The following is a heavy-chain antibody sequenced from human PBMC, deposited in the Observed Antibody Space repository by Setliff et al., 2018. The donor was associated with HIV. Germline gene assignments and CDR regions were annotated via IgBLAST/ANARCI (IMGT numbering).Heavy chain of an antibody. V-gene: IGHV3-33*03. CDR1: GFTFSSYG. CDR2: IWYDGSNK. J-gene: IGHJ5*02. Sequence: GGSLRLSCAASGFTFSSYGMHWVRQATGKGLEWVAVIWYDGSNKYYADSVKGRFTISRDNARTSLFLEMRSLRDEDTAVYLCANLWELGAWGQGTLVTVSS. D-gene: IGHD3-16*01. CDR3: ANLWELGA.